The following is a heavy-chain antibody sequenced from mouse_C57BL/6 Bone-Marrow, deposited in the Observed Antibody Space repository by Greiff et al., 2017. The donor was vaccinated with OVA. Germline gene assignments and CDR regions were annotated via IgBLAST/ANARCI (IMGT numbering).Heavy chain of an antibody. CDR3: ANYYGSSDWYFDV. CDR1: GFSLTSYG. D-gene: IGHD1-1*01. Sequence: VKLMESGPGLVQPSQSLSITCTVSGFSLTSYGVHWVRQSPGKGLEWLGVIWRGGSTDYNAAFMSRLSITKDNSKSQVFLKMNSLQSDDTAIYYCANYYGSSDWYFDVWGTGTTVTVSS. V-gene: IGHV2-5*01. CDR2: IWRGGST. J-gene: IGHJ1*03.